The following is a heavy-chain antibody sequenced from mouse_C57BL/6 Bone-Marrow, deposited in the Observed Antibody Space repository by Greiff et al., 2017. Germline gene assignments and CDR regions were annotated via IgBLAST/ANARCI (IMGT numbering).Heavy chain of an antibody. CDR3: ARKGGDYGSPYAMDY. Sequence: VQLQQSGPGLVQPSQSLSITCTVSGFSLTSYGVHWVRQSPGKGLEWLGVIWSGGSTDYNAAFISRLSISKDNSTSQVFFKMNSLQADDTAIYYCARKGGDYGSPYAMDYWGQGTSVTVSA. CDR1: GFSLTSYG. D-gene: IGHD1-1*01. CDR2: IWSGGST. V-gene: IGHV2-2*01. J-gene: IGHJ4*01.